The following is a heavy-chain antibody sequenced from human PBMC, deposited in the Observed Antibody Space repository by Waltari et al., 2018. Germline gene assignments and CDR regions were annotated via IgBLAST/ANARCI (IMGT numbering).Heavy chain of an antibody. CDR2: IYHSGST. CDR3: ARALSGGDRPSWFDP. D-gene: IGHD3-10*01. Sequence: QVQLQESGPGLVKPSETLSLTCTVSGYSISSGYYWGWIRQPPGKGLEWIGSIYHSGSTYYSPSRKSRVTISVDTSKNQFSLKLSSVTAADTAVYYCARALSGGDRPSWFDPWGQGTLVTVSS. V-gene: IGHV4-38-2*02. J-gene: IGHJ5*02. CDR1: GYSISSGYY.